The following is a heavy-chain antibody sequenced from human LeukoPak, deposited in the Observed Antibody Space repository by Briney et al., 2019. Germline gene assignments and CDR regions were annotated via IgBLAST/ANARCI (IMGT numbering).Heavy chain of an antibody. Sequence: SETLSLTCTVSGGSISSYYWSWIRQPAGKGLEWIGRIYTSGSTNYNPSLKSRVTMSVDTSKNQFSLKLSSVTAADTAVYYCARDSAGDDSSGYYYIDYWGQGTLVTVSS. CDR3: ARDSAGDDSSGYYYIDY. CDR2: IYTSGST. V-gene: IGHV4-4*07. D-gene: IGHD3-22*01. J-gene: IGHJ4*02. CDR1: GGSISSYY.